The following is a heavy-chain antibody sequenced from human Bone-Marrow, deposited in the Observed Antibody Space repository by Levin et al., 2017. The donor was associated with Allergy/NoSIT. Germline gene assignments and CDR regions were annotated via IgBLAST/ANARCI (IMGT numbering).Heavy chain of an antibody. J-gene: IGHJ5*02. CDR3: ARDRWSAASCYDH. V-gene: IGHV1-2*02. Sequence: ASVKVSCQASGYTFAGFYIHWVRQAPGQGLEWMGFINPNTGDTNYTQKFQGRVTMTRDTATNTAYMELSTLRSDDTAFYFCARDRWSAASCYDHWGQGTLVTVSS. D-gene: IGHD2-15*01. CDR2: INPNTGDT. CDR1: GYTFAGFY.